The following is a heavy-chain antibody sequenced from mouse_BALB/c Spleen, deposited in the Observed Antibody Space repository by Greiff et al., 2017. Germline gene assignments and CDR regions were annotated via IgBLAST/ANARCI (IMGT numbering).Heavy chain of an antibody. Sequence: EVKLVESGGGLVKPGGSLKLSCAASGFTFSSYTMSWVRQTPEKRLEWVATISSGGSYTYYPDSVKGRFTISRDNAKNTLYLQMSSLKSEDTAMYYCTRDQAGPNYYAMDYWGQGTSVTVSS. CDR2: ISSGGSYT. CDR1: GFTFSSYT. D-gene: IGHD3-2*02. CDR3: TRDQAGPNYYAMDY. J-gene: IGHJ4*01. V-gene: IGHV5-6-4*01.